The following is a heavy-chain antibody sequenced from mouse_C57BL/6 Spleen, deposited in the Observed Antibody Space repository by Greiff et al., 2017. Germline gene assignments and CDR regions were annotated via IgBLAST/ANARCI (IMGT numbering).Heavy chain of an antibody. CDR3: ARSGLGSGGAMDY. D-gene: IGHD3-2*02. J-gene: IGHJ4*01. CDR1: GYAFSSYW. Sequence: SGASVKISCKASGYAFSSYWMNWVKQRPGKGLEWIGQIYPGDGDTNYNGKFKGKATLTADKSSSTAYMQLSSLTSEDSAVYFCARSGLGSGGAMDYWGQGTSVTVSS. V-gene: IGHV1-80*01. CDR2: IYPGDGDT.